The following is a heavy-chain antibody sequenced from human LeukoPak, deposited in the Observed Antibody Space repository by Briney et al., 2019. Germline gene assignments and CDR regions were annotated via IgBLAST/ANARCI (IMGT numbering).Heavy chain of an antibody. CDR2: INHSGST. J-gene: IGHJ5*02. Sequence: SETLSLTCAVYGGSFSGYYWSWIRQPPGKGLEWIGEINHSGSTTYNPSLKSRVTISVDTSKNQFSLKLNSVTAADTAVYYCAREVTDYDSSGYHNNWFDPWGQGTLVTVSS. CDR3: AREVTDYDSSGYHNNWFDP. CDR1: GGSFSGYY. V-gene: IGHV4-34*01. D-gene: IGHD3-22*01.